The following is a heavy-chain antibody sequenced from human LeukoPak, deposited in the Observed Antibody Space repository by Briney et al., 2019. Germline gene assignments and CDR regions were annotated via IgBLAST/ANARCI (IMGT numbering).Heavy chain of an antibody. J-gene: IGHJ4*02. D-gene: IGHD1-26*01. CDR2: INPNSGGT. V-gene: IGHV1-2*02. Sequence: ASVTVSCTASGYTSTGYYMHWVRQAPGQGLEWMGWINPNSGGTNYAQKFQGRVTMTRDTSISTAYMELSRLRSDDTAVYYCASIRRYSGSYSFDYWGQGTLVTVSS. CDR1: GYTSTGYY. CDR3: ASIRRYSGSYSFDY.